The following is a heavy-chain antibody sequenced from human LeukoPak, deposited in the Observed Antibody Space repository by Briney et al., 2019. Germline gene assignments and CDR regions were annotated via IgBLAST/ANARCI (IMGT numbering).Heavy chain of an antibody. CDR2: IIPIFGTA. CDR1: GGTFSSYA. D-gene: IGHD3-22*01. Sequence: SVKVSCKASGGTFSSYAISWVRQAPGQGLEWMGGIIPIFGTANYAQKFQGRVTITTDESTSTAYMELSSLRSEDTAVYYCATLGIDYYDSSGYNFDYWAREPWSPSPQ. V-gene: IGHV1-69*05. CDR3: ATLGIDYYDSSGYNFDY. J-gene: IGHJ4*02.